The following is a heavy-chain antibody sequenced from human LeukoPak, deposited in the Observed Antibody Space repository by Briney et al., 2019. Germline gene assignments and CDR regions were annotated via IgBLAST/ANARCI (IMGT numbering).Heavy chain of an antibody. V-gene: IGHV3-49*04. D-gene: IGHD2-21*02. CDR2: IRSKAYGGTT. CDR1: GFTFSSYW. Sequence: PGGSLRLSCAASGFTFSSYWMSWVRQAPGKGLEWVGFIRSKAYGGTTEYAASVKGRFTISRDDSKSIAYLQMNSLKTEDTAVYYCTRAYCGGDCYSYYYYMDVWGKGTTVTVSS. CDR3: TRAYCGGDCYSYYYYMDV. J-gene: IGHJ6*03.